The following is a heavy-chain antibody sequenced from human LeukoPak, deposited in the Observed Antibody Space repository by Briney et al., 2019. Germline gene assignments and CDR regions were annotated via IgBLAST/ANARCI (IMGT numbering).Heavy chain of an antibody. Sequence: SETLSLTCTVSGYSISSGYYWGWIRQPPGKGLEWIGSIYHSGSTYYNPSLKSRVTISVDTSKNQFSLKLSSVTAADTAVYYCARDPSNDYSSSSFPVGFDYWGQGTLVTVSS. CDR3: ARDPSNDYSSSSFPVGFDY. V-gene: IGHV4-38-2*02. J-gene: IGHJ4*02. D-gene: IGHD6-6*01. CDR1: GYSISSGYY. CDR2: IYHSGST.